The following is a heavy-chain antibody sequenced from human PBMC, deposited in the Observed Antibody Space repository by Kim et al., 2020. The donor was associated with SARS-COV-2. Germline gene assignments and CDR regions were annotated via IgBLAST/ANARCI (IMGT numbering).Heavy chain of an antibody. CDR1: GFTVSSNY. J-gene: IGHJ4*02. V-gene: IGHV3-53*01. Sequence: GGSLRLSCAASGFTVSSNYMSWVRQAPGKGLEWVSVIYSGGSTYYADSVKGRFTISRDNSKNTLYLQMNSLRAEDTAVYYCARSSTMATPWVYYFDYWGQGTLVTVSS. CDR2: IYSGGST. D-gene: IGHD3-10*01. CDR3: ARSSTMATPWVYYFDY.